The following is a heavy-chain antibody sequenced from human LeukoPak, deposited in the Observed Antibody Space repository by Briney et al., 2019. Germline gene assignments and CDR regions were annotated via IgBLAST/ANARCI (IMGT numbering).Heavy chain of an antibody. D-gene: IGHD2-21*01. J-gene: IGHJ4*02. V-gene: IGHV4-39*01. CDR1: GGSISSSSYY. Sequence: PSETLSLTCTVSGGSISSSSYYWGWIRQPPGKGLEWIGSIYYSGSTYYNPSLKSRVTISVDTSKNQFSLKLSSVTAADTAVYYCASLSRGLAYCGGGCYYDYWGQGTLVTVSS. CDR3: ASLSRGLAYCGGGCYYDY. CDR2: IYYSGST.